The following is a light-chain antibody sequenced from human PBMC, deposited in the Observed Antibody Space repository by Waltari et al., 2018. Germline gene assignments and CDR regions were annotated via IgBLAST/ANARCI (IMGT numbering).Light chain of an antibody. J-gene: IGLJ3*02. V-gene: IGLV1-47*01. Sequence: QSVLTQPLSASGTPGQRVTISCSGSNSNIGSNYIYWYQQFQGTALKLLICRDNQRPSGFPDRFSGSKSGTSASLVISGLRSEDDADYYCATWDNSLSGRVFGGGTRVTVL. CDR1: NSNIGSNY. CDR2: RDN. CDR3: ATWDNSLSGRV.